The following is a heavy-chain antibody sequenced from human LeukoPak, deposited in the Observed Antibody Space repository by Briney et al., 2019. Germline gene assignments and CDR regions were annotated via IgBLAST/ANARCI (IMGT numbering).Heavy chain of an antibody. D-gene: IGHD1-26*01. V-gene: IGHV1-18*01. Sequence: ASVKVSCKASGYTFTSYGISWVRQAPGQGLEWMGWISAYNGNTNYAQKLQGRVTMTTDTSTSTAYMELRSLRSDDTAVYYCARAEWELRDIFSTPFDYWGQGTLVTVSS. CDR2: ISAYNGNT. J-gene: IGHJ4*02. CDR3: ARAEWELRDIFSTPFDY. CDR1: GYTFTSYG.